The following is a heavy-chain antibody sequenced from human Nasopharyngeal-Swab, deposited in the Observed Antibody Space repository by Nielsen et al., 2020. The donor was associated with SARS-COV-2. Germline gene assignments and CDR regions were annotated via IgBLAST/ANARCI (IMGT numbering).Heavy chain of an antibody. CDR3: ASPGGYSYFGY. Sequence: SETLSLTCAVYGGSFSGYYWSWIRQPPGKGLEWIGEINHSGSTNYNPSLKSRVTISVDKSKNQFSLKLSSVTAADTAVYYCASPGGYSYFGYWGQGTLVTVSS. D-gene: IGHD5-18*01. V-gene: IGHV4-34*01. CDR2: INHSGST. CDR1: GGSFSGYY. J-gene: IGHJ4*02.